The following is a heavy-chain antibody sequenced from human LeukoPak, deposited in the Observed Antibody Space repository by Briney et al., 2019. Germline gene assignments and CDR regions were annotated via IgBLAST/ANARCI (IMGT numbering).Heavy chain of an antibody. V-gene: IGHV1-18*01. CDR2: MNPNSGNT. CDR1: GGTFSSYD. D-gene: IGHD4-17*01. Sequence: ASVKVSCKASGGTFSSYDINWVRRATGQGLEWMGWMNPNSGNTNYAQKLQGRVTMTTDTSTSTAYMELRSLRSDDTAVYYCARVADSTAFDYWGQGTLVTVSS. CDR3: ARVADSTAFDY. J-gene: IGHJ4*02.